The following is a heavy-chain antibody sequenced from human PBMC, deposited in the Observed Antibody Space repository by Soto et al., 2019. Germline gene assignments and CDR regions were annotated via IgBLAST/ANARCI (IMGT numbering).Heavy chain of an antibody. J-gene: IGHJ6*02. CDR2: ISYDGSNK. Sequence: PGGSLRLSCAASGFTFSSYGMHWVRQAPGKGLEWVAVISYDGSNKYYADSVKGRFTISRDNSKNTLYLQMNSLRAEDTAVYYCAKEQYDSSSYYGYYYYYYGIDVWGQGTTVTVSS. V-gene: IGHV3-30*18. D-gene: IGHD3-22*01. CDR1: GFTFSSYG. CDR3: AKEQYDSSSYYGYYYYYYGIDV.